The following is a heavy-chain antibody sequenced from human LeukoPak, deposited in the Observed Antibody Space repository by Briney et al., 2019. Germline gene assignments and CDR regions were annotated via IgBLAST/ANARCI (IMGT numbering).Heavy chain of an antibody. D-gene: IGHD3-22*01. V-gene: IGHV1-24*01. Sequence: ASVKVSCKVSGYTLTELSMHWVRQAPGKGPEWMGGFDPEDGETIYAQKFQGRVTMTEDTSTDTAYMELSSLRSEDTAVYYCATVRYYYDSSGYLQDYWGQGTLVTVSS. CDR1: GYTLTELS. J-gene: IGHJ4*02. CDR2: FDPEDGET. CDR3: ATVRYYYDSSGYLQDY.